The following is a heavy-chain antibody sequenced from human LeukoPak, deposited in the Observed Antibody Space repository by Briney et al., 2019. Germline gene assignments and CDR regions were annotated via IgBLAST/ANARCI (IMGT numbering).Heavy chain of an antibody. D-gene: IGHD3-22*01. J-gene: IGHJ4*02. CDR3: ARRRDYYDSSGYAFDY. CDR1: GGSVSSSSYH. Sequence: PSETLSLTCTVSGGSVSSSSYHWGWIRQPPGKGLEWIGSIYYSGRTYYNPSLKSRVTISVDTSKNQFSLKLSSVTAADTAVYYCARRRDYYDSSGYAFDYWGQGTLVTVSS. CDR2: IYYSGRT. V-gene: IGHV4-39*01.